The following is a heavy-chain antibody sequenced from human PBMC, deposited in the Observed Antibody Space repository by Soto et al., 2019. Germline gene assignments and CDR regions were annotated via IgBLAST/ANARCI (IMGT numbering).Heavy chain of an antibody. V-gene: IGHV4-34*01. CDR3: ARRTPGGSETYYNSWFDP. J-gene: IGHJ5*02. D-gene: IGHD3-10*01. CDR2: INHSITT. CDR1: SGSFSGYS. Sequence: SETLSLTCAVYSGSFSGYSWTWIRQPPGRGLEWIGEINHSITTNYNPSHKSRVTISVDTSKNQFSLKLSSVTAADTAVYYCARRTPGGSETYYNSWFDPWGQGTLVTVSS.